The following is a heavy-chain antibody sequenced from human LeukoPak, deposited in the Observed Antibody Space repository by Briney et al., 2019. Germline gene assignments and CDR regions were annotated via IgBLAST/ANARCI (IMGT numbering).Heavy chain of an antibody. J-gene: IGHJ3*02. Sequence: SEALSLTCTVSGGSISSYYWSWIRQPPGKGLEWIGYIYTSGSTNYNPSLKSRVTISVDKSKNQFSLKLSFVPGADTAVYYCARVMGYYYDSSGYSHPKGAFDIWGQGTMVIVS. V-gene: IGHV4-4*09. CDR1: GGSISSYY. D-gene: IGHD3-22*01. CDR3: ARVMGYYYDSSGYSHPKGAFDI. CDR2: IYTSGST.